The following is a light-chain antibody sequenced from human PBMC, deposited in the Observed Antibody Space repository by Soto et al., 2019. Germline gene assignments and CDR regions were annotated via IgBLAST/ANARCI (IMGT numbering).Light chain of an antibody. J-gene: IGKJ5*01. V-gene: IGKV3-15*01. CDR2: GAS. Sequence: EIVMTQSPDTPFVSLEEGATLSCRASQSVSSHLAWYQHKPGQAPRLLIYGASTRASGIPARFSGSGSETDFTLTISSLQSEDSAVYYCQQYHNWPPITFGQGTRLEIK. CDR3: QQYHNWPPIT. CDR1: QSVSSH.